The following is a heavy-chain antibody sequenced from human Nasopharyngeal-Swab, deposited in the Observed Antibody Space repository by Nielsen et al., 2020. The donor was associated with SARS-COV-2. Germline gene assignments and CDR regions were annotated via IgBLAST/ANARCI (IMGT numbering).Heavy chain of an antibody. D-gene: IGHD2-2*01. J-gene: IGHJ6*03. Sequence: WLRQPPGKGLEWIGYIYHSGSTYYNPSLKSRVTMSVDTSKNQFSLRLSSVTAADTAVYYCARGREGRAAMKVPGISYYYYYYIDVWGKGTTVTVSS. CDR3: ARGREGRAAMKVPGISYYYYYYIDV. CDR2: IYHSGST. V-gene: IGHV4-28*01.